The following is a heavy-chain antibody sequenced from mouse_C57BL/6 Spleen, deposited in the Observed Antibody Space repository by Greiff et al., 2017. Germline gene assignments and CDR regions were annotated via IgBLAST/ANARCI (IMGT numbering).Heavy chain of an antibody. D-gene: IGHD2-3*01. J-gene: IGHJ4*01. CDR3: AMPGLLPVLRAMDY. CDR2: ISSGSSTI. Sequence: EVQRVESGGGLVKPGGSLKLSCAASGFTFSDYGMHWVRQAPEKGLEWVAYISSGSSTIYYADTVKGRFTISRDNAKNTLFLQMTSLRSEDTAMYYCAMPGLLPVLRAMDYWGQGTSVTVSS. V-gene: IGHV5-17*01. CDR1: GFTFSDYG.